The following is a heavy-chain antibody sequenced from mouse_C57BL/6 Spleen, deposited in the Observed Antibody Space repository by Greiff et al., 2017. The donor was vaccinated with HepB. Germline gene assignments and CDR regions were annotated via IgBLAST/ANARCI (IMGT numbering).Heavy chain of an antibody. J-gene: IGHJ2*01. V-gene: IGHV1-53*01. Sequence: QVQLQQPGPELVKPGASVKLSCKASGYTFTSYWMHWVKQRPGQGLEWIGNINPSNGGTNYNEKFKSKATLTVDKSSSTAYMQLSSLTSEDSAVYYCARGGYYGPYCDYWGQGTTLTVSS. CDR3: ARGGYYGPYCDY. CDR2: INPSNGGT. CDR1: GYTFTSYW. D-gene: IGHD1-1*01.